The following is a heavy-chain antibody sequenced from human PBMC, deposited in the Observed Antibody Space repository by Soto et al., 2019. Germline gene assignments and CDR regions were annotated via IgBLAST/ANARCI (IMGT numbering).Heavy chain of an antibody. CDR1: GFTFSDYY. CDR2: TSNSGTRM. V-gene: IGHV3-11*01. D-gene: IGHD3-9*01. J-gene: IGHJ6*04. CDR3: AREYYDVLTDYYRYYYIDV. Sequence: QVQLVESGGGLVQPGGSLRLSCTASGFTFSDYYMTWIRQAPGKGLESVSYTSNSGTRMYYADSVKGRFTISRDNAKNSLYLQLNSLRAEDTAVYYCAREYYDVLTDYYRYYYIDVWGKGITVTVSS.